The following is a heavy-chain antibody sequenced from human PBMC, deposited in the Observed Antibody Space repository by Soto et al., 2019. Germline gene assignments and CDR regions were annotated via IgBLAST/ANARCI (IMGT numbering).Heavy chain of an antibody. CDR2: TSYDGSNN. J-gene: IGHJ4*02. D-gene: IGHD3-16*01. CDR3: ARWGTTGGLDV. V-gene: IGHV3-33*05. Sequence: QVQLVESGGGVVQPGTSLRLSCVGSGFTFRSYVIHWVRQAPGKGLEWVALTSYDGSNNFYGDSVKGRFTISRHNSRNTVELQMDSLRFEDTALYYSARWGTTGGLDVWGQRTLVSVSS. CDR1: GFTFRSYV.